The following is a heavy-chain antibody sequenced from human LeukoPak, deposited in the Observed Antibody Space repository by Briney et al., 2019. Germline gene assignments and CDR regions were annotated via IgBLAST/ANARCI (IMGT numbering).Heavy chain of an antibody. CDR3: AKRSAAGTVGYFDY. Sequence: QPGGSLRLSCAASGFTFSSYWMHWVRQAPGKGLVWVSRINSDGSSTSYADSVKGRFTISRDNAKNSLYLQMSSLRPEDTALHYCAKRSAAGTVGYFDYWGQGTLVTVSS. D-gene: IGHD6-13*01. J-gene: IGHJ4*02. V-gene: IGHV3-74*01. CDR1: GFTFSSYW. CDR2: INSDGSST.